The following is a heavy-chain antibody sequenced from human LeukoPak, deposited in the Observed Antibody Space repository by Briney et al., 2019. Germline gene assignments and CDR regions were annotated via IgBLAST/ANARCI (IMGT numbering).Heavy chain of an antibody. V-gene: IGHV5-51*01. CDR1: GYNFNTYW. CDR2: IYPGDSDT. Sequence: GESLKISCKGSGYNFNTYWIGWVRQMPGKGLEWMGIIYPGDSDTRYSPSFQGQVTISVDKSISTAYLQWSSLKASDTAMYYCARVLGYCSDGSCYPGAYWGQGTLVTVSS. D-gene: IGHD2-15*01. CDR3: ARVLGYCSDGSCYPGAY. J-gene: IGHJ4*02.